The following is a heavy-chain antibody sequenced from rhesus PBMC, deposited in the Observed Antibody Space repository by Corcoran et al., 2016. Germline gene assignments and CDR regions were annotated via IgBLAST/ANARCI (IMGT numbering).Heavy chain of an antibody. J-gene: IGHJ4*01. CDR1: GFSISTSGMG. Sequence: QVTLKESGPALVKPTQTLTLTCTFSGFSISTSGMGVGWIRQPPGKALEWLALLYWDNDKYYSTSLKSSLTTSKDTYKNQVVLIMTNMDPVDTATYYCARRGAAAGTFDYWGQGVLVTVSS. CDR3: ARRGAAAGTFDY. CDR2: LYWDNDK. V-gene: IGHV2-174*01. D-gene: IGHD6-31*01.